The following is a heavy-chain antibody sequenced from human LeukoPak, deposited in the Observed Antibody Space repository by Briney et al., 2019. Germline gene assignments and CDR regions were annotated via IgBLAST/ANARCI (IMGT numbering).Heavy chain of an antibody. Sequence: GGSLRLSCAASGFTFSTYWMSWVRQAPGKGLEWVANIKQDGSEKYYVDSVKGRFTIPRDNAKNSLYLQMNSLRAEDTAVYYCARSNYDFWSGYLYYLDYWGQGTLVTVSS. CDR2: IKQDGSEK. D-gene: IGHD3-3*01. CDR3: ARSNYDFWSGYLYYLDY. J-gene: IGHJ4*02. V-gene: IGHV3-7*01. CDR1: GFTFSTYW.